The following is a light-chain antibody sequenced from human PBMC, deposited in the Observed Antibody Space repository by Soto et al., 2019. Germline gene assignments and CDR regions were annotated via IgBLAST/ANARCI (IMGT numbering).Light chain of an antibody. J-gene: IGKJ4*01. CDR2: GAS. Sequence: EIVLTQSPGTLSLSPGERATLSCRASQSVSSSYLAWYQQKPGQAPRLLIYGASSRATGIPDRFSGSGSGTDFTLTISSLEPEDFAVNYCQQYGSSPPLTFGGGTKVEIK. V-gene: IGKV3-20*01. CDR3: QQYGSSPPLT. CDR1: QSVSSSY.